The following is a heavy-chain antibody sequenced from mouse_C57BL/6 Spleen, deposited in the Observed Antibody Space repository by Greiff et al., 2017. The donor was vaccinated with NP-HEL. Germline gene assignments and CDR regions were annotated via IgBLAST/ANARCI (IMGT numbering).Heavy chain of an antibody. D-gene: IGHD2-1*01. Sequence: VHVKQSGAELVKPGASVKLSCTASGFNFKDYYMHWVKQRPEQGLEWIGRIDPEDGETNYAPKFQGKATITADTSSNTAYLQLSSLTSEDTAVYYGARGATMVTAAWFAYWGQGTLVTVSA. V-gene: IGHV14-2*01. CDR3: ARGATMVTAAWFAY. J-gene: IGHJ3*01. CDR2: IDPEDGET. CDR1: GFNFKDYY.